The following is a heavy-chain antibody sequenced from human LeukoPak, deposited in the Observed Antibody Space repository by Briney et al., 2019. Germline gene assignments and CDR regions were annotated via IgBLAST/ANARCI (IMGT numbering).Heavy chain of an antibody. CDR1: GGSISSGGYS. Sequence: SETLSLTCAVSGGSISSGGYSWSWIRQPPGKGLEWIGYIYHSGSTYYNPSLKSRVTISVDRSKNQFSLKLSSVTAADTAVYYCARGGYHDGGSFDIWGQGTMVTVSS. CDR3: ARGGYHDGGSFDI. D-gene: IGHD3-16*01. CDR2: IYHSGST. V-gene: IGHV4-30-2*01. J-gene: IGHJ3*02.